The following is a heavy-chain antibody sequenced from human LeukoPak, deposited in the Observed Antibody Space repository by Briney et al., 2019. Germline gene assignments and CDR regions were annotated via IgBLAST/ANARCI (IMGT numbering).Heavy chain of an antibody. V-gene: IGHV3-23*01. CDR2: ICGSGGST. Sequence: GGSLTLSCAASGFTFSSYAMSWLRQAPGKGLEWVSAICGSGGSTYYADSVKGRFTISRDNPKNTLYLQMNSLRAGDTAVYYFAKRAGTLRGGNIFVFLEWLYHYGMDVWGQGTTVTVSS. J-gene: IGHJ6*02. CDR1: GFTFSSYA. D-gene: IGHD3-3*01. CDR3: AKRAGTLRGGNIFVFLEWLYHYGMDV.